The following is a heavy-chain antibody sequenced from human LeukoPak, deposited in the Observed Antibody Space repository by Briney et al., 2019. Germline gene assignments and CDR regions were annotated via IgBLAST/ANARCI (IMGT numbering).Heavy chain of an antibody. V-gene: IGHV3-21*01. Sequence: PGGSLRLSCAASGFTFSSYSMNWVRQAPGKGLEWVSSISSSSSYIYYADSVKGRFTISRDNAKNSLYLQMNSLRAEDMAVYYCARDRGDGYNIDFYFDYWGQGTLVTVSS. CDR3: ARDRGDGYNIDFYFDY. J-gene: IGHJ4*02. CDR2: ISSSSSYI. CDR1: GFTFSSYS. D-gene: IGHD5-24*01.